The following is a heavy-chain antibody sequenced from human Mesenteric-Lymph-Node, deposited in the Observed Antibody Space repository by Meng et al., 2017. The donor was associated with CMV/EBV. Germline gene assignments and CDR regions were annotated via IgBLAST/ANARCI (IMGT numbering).Heavy chain of an antibody. Sequence: SLTSRPVGVGWVRQSPGKVLEWLAVIYWDDDKRYNPSLRSRLSISKDTSRDQVVLTMTNVDPVDTGTYYCAHRRPYSGRWNEVTFDYWGQGVLVTVSS. J-gene: IGHJ4*02. V-gene: IGHV2-5*02. CDR1: SLTSRPVG. D-gene: IGHD6-13*01. CDR3: AHRRPYSGRWNEVTFDY. CDR2: IYWDDDK.